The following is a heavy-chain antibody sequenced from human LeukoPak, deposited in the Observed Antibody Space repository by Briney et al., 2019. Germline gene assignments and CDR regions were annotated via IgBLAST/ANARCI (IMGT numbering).Heavy chain of an antibody. CDR2: INHSGST. CDR1: GGSISSSSYY. CDR3: ARGGRHGLRFLTRPFDY. Sequence: PSETLSLTCTVSGGSISSSSYYWSWIRQPPGKGLEWIGEINHSGSTNYNPSLKSRVTISVDTSKNQFSLKLSSVTAADTAVYYCARGGRHGLRFLTRPFDYWGQGTLVTVSS. J-gene: IGHJ4*02. D-gene: IGHD3-3*01. V-gene: IGHV4-39*07.